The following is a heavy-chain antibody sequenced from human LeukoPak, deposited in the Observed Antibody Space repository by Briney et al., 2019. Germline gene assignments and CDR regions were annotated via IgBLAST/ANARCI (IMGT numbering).Heavy chain of an antibody. CDR2: IIPIFGTA. CDR1: GGTFSSYA. Sequence: GASVKVSCKASGGTFSSYAISWVRQAPGQGLEWMGGIIPIFGTANYAQNFQGRVTITADSSTSTAYMELSSLRSEDTAVYYCARAPKTKRGYSGYDYDYYYYYMDVWGKGTTVTISS. V-gene: IGHV1-69*06. J-gene: IGHJ6*03. D-gene: IGHD5-12*01. CDR3: ARAPKTKRGYSGYDYDYYYYYMDV.